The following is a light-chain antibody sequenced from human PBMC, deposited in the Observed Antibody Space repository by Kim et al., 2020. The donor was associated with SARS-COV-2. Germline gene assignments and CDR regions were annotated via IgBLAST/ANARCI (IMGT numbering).Light chain of an antibody. CDR2: GAS. V-gene: IGKV3-15*01. CDR1: QSVRSN. CDR3: QQYNNGPRT. J-gene: IGKJ1*01. Sequence: EIVMTQSPATLSVSPGERATLSCRASQSVRSNLAWYQQKPGQAPRVLINGASTRATGIPARFSGSGSGTEFTLTISSLQSEDFAGYYCQQYNNGPRTFGQGTKVDIK.